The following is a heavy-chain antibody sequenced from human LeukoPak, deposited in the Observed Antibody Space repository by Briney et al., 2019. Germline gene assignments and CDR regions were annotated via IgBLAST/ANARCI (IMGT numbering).Heavy chain of an antibody. V-gene: IGHV3-23*01. Sequence: GGSLRLSCAASGFPFSSCALNWVRQAPGKGLEWVSAITGSGGSTYYADSVKGRFTISRDNSKNTLYLQINNLRAEDTAVYYCAKGNYYDSSSYLYYFDYWGQGTLVTVSP. D-gene: IGHD3-22*01. J-gene: IGHJ4*02. CDR1: GFPFSSCA. CDR2: ITGSGGST. CDR3: AKGNYYDSSSYLYYFDY.